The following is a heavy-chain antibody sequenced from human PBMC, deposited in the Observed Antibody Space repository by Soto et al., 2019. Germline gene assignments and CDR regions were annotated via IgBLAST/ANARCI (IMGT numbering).Heavy chain of an antibody. J-gene: IGHJ4*02. Sequence: QVQLVESGGGVVQPGRSLRLSCAASGFTFSSYGMHWVRQAPGKGLEWVAVISYDGSNKYYADSVKGRFTLSRDNSKNSLYLQMNSLRAEDTAVYYCAKGTSPSASVRIAVAYWGQGTLVTVSS. CDR1: GFTFSSYG. CDR2: ISYDGSNK. CDR3: AKGTSPSASVRIAVAY. V-gene: IGHV3-30*18. D-gene: IGHD6-19*01.